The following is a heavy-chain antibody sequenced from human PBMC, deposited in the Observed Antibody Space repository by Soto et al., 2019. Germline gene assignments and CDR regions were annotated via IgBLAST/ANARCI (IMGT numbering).Heavy chain of an antibody. Sequence: ASVKVSCKASGYAFTTYHMHWVRQAPGQGLEWMGMIDPSDGTTTYAQKLQGRVTMTRDTATSTVYMELSSLRSEDTAVYYCARDEVPDVQNDAFDIWGQGSMVTVSS. J-gene: IGHJ3*02. CDR2: IDPSDGTT. CDR3: ARDEVPDVQNDAFDI. CDR1: GYAFTTYH. V-gene: IGHV1-46*04.